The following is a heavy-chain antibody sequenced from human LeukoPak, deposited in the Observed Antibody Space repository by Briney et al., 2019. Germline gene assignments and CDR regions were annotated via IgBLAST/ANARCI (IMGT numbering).Heavy chain of an antibody. V-gene: IGHV1-2*02. J-gene: IGHJ4*02. Sequence: ASVKVSCKASGYSFTGNYMHWVRQAPGQGFEWMGWINPNTGGTNYAQKFKGRVLMTRDTSISTAYLELSSLKSDDTAVYYCARGGDRYSSSWPFDYWGQGTLVTVSS. D-gene: IGHD6-13*01. CDR1: GYSFTGNY. CDR3: ARGGDRYSSSWPFDY. CDR2: INPNTGGT.